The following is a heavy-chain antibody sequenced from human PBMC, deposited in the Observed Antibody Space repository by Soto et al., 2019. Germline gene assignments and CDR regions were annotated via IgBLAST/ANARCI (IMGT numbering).Heavy chain of an antibody. CDR2: IYYSGST. Sequence: QVQLQESGPGLVKPSQTLSLTCTVSGGSISSGGYYWSRIRQHPGKGLEWIGYIYYSGSTYYNPSLKSRVTISVDTSKNQFSLKLSSVTAADTAVYYCARGLTVTTFPIDAFDIWGQGTMVTVSS. D-gene: IGHD4-17*01. CDR3: ARGLTVTTFPIDAFDI. CDR1: GGSISSGGYY. J-gene: IGHJ3*02. V-gene: IGHV4-31*03.